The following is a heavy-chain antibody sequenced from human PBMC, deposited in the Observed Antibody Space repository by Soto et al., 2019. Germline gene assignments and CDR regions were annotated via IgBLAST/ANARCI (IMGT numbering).Heavy chain of an antibody. D-gene: IGHD3-3*01. Sequence: GGSLRLSCAASGLTFVSYWMTWVRQAPGKGLEWVASIKQDGSEKFYVDSVKGRFTISRDNAQNSYYLQMNSLRVEDTAVYFCARETHHYNFWSGYYIFDPWGQGTLVTVSS. V-gene: IGHV3-7*01. CDR1: GLTFVSYW. CDR2: IKQDGSEK. J-gene: IGHJ4*01. CDR3: ARETHHYNFWSGYYIFDP.